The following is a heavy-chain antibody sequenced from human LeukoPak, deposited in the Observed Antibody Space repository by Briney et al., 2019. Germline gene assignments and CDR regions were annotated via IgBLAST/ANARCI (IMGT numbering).Heavy chain of an antibody. CDR1: GGSISGYY. Sequence: SETLSLTCTVSGGSISGYYWSWIRQPPGKGLEWIAYIYYSGSTNYNPSLKSRVTISVDTSKNQFSLNLSSVTAADTAVYYCARLMRGPAAAGTGYFDYWGQGTLVTVSS. CDR2: IYYSGST. D-gene: IGHD6-13*01. V-gene: IGHV4-59*01. J-gene: IGHJ4*02. CDR3: ARLMRGPAAAGTGYFDY.